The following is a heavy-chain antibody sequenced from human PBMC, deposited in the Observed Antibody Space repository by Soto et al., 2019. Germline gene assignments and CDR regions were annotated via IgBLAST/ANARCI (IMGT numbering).Heavy chain of an antibody. D-gene: IGHD3-3*01. CDR3: ARGPLIRTIFGVVLTYYYGLDV. J-gene: IGHJ6*02. CDR2: IYSGGST. Sequence: GGLMRFCWGAAGVKSGGNDVSWVRPDTGKGLEWVSVIYSGGSTYYADSVKGRFTISRDNSKNTLYLQMNSLRAEDTAVYYCARGPLIRTIFGVVLTYYYGLDVWGQGTTVTVSS. V-gene: IGHV3-66*01. CDR1: GVKSGGND.